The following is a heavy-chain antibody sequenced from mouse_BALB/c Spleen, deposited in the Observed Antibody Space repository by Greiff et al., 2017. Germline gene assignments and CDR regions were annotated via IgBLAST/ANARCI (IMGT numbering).Heavy chain of an antibody. Sequence: VQLQQSGTVLARPGASVKMSCKASGYTFTSYWMHWVKQRPGQGLEWIGAIYPGNSDTSYTQKFKGKAKLTAVTSTSTAYMELSSLTNEDSAVYYCTRGYGTYVYYFDYWGQGTTLTVSS. D-gene: IGHD2-10*02. CDR2: IYPGNSDT. CDR3: TRGYGTYVYYFDY. J-gene: IGHJ2*01. V-gene: IGHV1-5*01. CDR1: GYTFTSYW.